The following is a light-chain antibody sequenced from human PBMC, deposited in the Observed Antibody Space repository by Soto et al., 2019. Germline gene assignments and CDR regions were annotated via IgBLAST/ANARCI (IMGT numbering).Light chain of an antibody. V-gene: IGKV3-20*01. CDR3: QQYGSSPIT. J-gene: IGKJ5*01. Sequence: ENVLTQSPATLSLSPGDRATISCRASQTVSSYLTWYQQRPVQAPRLLIYGASKRATGIPDRFSGSGSGTDFTLTISRLQPEDFAIYYCQQYGSSPITFGQGTRLEIK. CDR2: GAS. CDR1: QTVSSY.